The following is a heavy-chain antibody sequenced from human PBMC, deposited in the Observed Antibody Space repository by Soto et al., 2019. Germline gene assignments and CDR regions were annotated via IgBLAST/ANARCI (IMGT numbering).Heavy chain of an antibody. Sequence: LRLSCVLSGINFNAAWMSWVRQAPGKGLEWVGRIISRNGGGAADYAAPVKGRFAISRDDSRNTVYLQLNSLKTEDTGVYYCAYTGFHTLWFDPWGQGSLVTVSS. J-gene: IGHJ5*02. CDR3: AYTGFHTLWFDP. V-gene: IGHV3-15*01. CDR2: IISRNGGGAA. CDR1: GINFNAAW.